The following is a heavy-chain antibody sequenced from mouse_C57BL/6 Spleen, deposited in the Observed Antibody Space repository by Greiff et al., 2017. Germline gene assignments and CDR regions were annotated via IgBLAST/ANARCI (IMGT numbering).Heavy chain of an antibody. J-gene: IGHJ2*01. CDR2: IHPSDSDT. V-gene: IGHV1-74*01. D-gene: IGHD2-5*01. CDR1: GYTFTSYW. Sequence: VQLQQPGAELVKPGASVKVSCKASGYTFTSYWMHWVKQRPGQGLEWIGRIHPSDSDTNYNQQFKGKATLTVDKSSSTAYMQRSSLTSEDSAVYYCAALYSNYGLDYWGQGTTRTGSS. CDR3: AALYSNYGLDY.